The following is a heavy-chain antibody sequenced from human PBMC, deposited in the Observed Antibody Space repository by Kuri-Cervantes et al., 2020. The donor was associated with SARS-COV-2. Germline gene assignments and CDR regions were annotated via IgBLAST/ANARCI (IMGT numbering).Heavy chain of an antibody. CDR3: AKAYDPYGMDA. V-gene: IGHV3-30*18. Sequence: GESLKISCAASGFTFSSYGMHWVRQAPGKGLEWVAVISYDGSNKYYADSVKGRFTISRDNSKNTLYLQMNSLRAEDTAVYYCAKAYDPYGMDAWGQGTTVTVSS. CDR1: GFTFSSYG. J-gene: IGHJ6*02. CDR2: ISYDGSNK. D-gene: IGHD5-12*01.